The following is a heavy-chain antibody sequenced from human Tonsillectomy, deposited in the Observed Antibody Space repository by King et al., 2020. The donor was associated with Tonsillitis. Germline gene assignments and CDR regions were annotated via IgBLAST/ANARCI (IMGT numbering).Heavy chain of an antibody. V-gene: IGHV1-46*01. CDR2: INPGGGST. CDR3: ARDRITYYYDSSGYTEEYYFDY. CDR1: GYTFTSYY. J-gene: IGHJ4*02. Sequence: VQLVQSGAEVKKPGASVKVSCKASGYTFTSYYMHWVRQAPGQGLEWMGIINPGGGSTSYAQKFQGRVTMTRDTSTSTVYMELSSLRSEDTAVYYCARDRITYYYDSSGYTEEYYFDYWGLGTLVTVSS. D-gene: IGHD3-22*01.